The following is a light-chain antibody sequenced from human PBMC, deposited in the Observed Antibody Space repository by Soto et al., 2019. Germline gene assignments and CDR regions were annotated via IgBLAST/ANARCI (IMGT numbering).Light chain of an antibody. CDR3: QHYNNWHPWT. V-gene: IGKV3-15*01. CDR2: RAS. J-gene: IGKJ1*01. Sequence: DIVMTQSPATLSVSPGERATLSCRASQSISSNLAWYQQKPGQAPRLLIYRASTRATGIPARFSGSGSGTDFTLTINSLQSEDFSIYYCQHYNNWHPWTFGQGTKVEIK. CDR1: QSISSN.